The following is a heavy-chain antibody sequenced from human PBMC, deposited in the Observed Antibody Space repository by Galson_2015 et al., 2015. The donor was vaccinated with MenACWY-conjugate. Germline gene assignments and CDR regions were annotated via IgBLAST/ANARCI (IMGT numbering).Heavy chain of an antibody. J-gene: IGHJ3*02. D-gene: IGHD7-27*01. Sequence: ETLSLTCTVSGGSISSYYWSWIRQPPGKGLEWIGYIYYSGSTNYNPSLKSRVTISVDTSKNQFSLKLSSVTAADTAVYYCASIANWGPNDAFDIWGQGTMVTVSS. V-gene: IGHV4-59*01. CDR2: IYYSGST. CDR3: ASIANWGPNDAFDI. CDR1: GGSISSYY.